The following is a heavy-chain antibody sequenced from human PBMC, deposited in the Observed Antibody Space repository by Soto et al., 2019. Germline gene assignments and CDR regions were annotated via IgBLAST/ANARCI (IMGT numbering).Heavy chain of an antibody. Sequence: GGSLRLSCATSGLTFSNYAMSWVRQAPGGGLEWVSSMSGSSSTTYYADAVRGRFTISRDNSKNTLYLQMNSLRAEDTAVYYSAKGMTTVTPWWFDPWGQGTLVTVSS. CDR2: MSGSSSTT. CDR3: AKGMTTVTPWWFDP. D-gene: IGHD4-17*01. J-gene: IGHJ5*02. CDR1: GLTFSNYA. V-gene: IGHV3-23*01.